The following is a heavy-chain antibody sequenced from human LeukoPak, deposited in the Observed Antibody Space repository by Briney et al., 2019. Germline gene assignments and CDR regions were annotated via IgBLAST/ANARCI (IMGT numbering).Heavy chain of an antibody. J-gene: IGHJ6*03. CDR3: ARDGELFSYYYYYMDV. CDR2: INPNSGGT. CDR1: GYTFTGYY. D-gene: IGHD3-10*01. Sequence: ASVKVSCKASGYTFTGYYMHWVRQAPGQGLEWMGRINPNSGGTNYAQKFQGRVTMTRDTSISTAYMELSRLRSDDTAVYYCARDGELFSYYYYYMDVWGKGTTVTVSS. V-gene: IGHV1-2*06.